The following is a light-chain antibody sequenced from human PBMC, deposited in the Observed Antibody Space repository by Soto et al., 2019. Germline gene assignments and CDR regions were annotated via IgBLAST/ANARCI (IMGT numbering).Light chain of an antibody. CDR3: QQYDSSPWT. V-gene: IGKV3-20*01. CDR2: DAS. Sequence: ETVLTQSPGTLSLSPGERATLSCRASQSVSRNYLAWYQQKPGQAPRLLIYDASNRATGIPDRFSGSGSGTDFTLTISRLEPDDFAVYFCQQYDSSPWTFGQGTKVDIK. J-gene: IGKJ1*01. CDR1: QSVSRNY.